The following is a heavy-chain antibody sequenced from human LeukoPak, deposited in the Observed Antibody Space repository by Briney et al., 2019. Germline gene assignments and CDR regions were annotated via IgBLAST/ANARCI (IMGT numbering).Heavy chain of an antibody. CDR1: GYIFANYG. J-gene: IGHJ4*02. CDR2: LNTYNGNT. CDR3: AREPISSGTYYPRSDY. D-gene: IGHD3-10*01. V-gene: IGHV1-18*01. Sequence: ASVKVYCKASGYIFANYGFAWVRQAPGQGLEWMGWLNTYNGNTKYSQKLQGRVTVTTDTSTSTAYMELRSLASDDTAVYYCAREPISSGTYYPRSDYWGQGTLVTVSS.